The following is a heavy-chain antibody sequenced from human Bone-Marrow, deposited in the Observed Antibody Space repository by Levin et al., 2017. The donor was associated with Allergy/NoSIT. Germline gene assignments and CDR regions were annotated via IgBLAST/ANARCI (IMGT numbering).Heavy chain of an antibody. CDR3: AGLRGTADPFED. Sequence: SGPTLVKPTQTLTLTCTFSGFSFDPAGMCVTWIRQSPGKALEWLARIDLEDDKYYNPSLKTRLTISKDTSEHQVVLTMTYMDPVDTGTYDFAGLRGTADPFEDWGQGTRVTVSS. D-gene: IGHD3-10*01. CDR1: GFSFDPAGMC. V-gene: IGHV2-70*11. CDR2: IDLEDDK. J-gene: IGHJ4*02.